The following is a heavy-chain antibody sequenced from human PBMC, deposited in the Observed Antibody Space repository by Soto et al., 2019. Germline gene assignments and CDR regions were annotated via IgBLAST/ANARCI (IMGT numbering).Heavy chain of an antibody. CDR1: GGTFSSYA. V-gene: IGHV1-69*13. J-gene: IGHJ3*02. CDR3: ASKIRADAFDI. Sequence: GASVKVSCKASGGTFSSYAISWVRQAPGQGLEWMGGIIPIFGTANYAQKFQGRVTITADESTSTAYMELSSLRSEDTAVYYCASKIRADAFDIWGQGTLVTVSS. CDR2: IIPIFGTA.